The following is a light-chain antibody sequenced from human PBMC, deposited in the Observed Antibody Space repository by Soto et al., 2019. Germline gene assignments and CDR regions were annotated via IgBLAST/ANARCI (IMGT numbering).Light chain of an antibody. V-gene: IGLV1-40*01. CDR3: QSYDSSLSKV. Sequence: QSVLTQPPSVSGAPGQRVTISCTGSSSNIGAGYDVHWYQQLPGTAPKLLIYGNSNRPSGVPDRFSGSKSGTSASLGITGLQAEDEADYYCQSYDSSLSKVFGGGTKLTVL. CDR2: GNS. CDR1: SSNIGAGYD. J-gene: IGLJ2*01.